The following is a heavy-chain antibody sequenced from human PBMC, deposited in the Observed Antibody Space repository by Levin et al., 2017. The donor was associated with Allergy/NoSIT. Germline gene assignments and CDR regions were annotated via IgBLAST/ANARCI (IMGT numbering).Heavy chain of an antibody. D-gene: IGHD4-17*01. Sequence: GGSLRLSCATSGFTFSSYAMSWVRQAPGKGPEWVSGISDTGDSTYYADSVKGRFTISRDNYKNTLYLQMNSLRAGDTAMYYCAKGRGSPVTSAFGYWGQGTLVTVSS. CDR2: ISDTGDST. V-gene: IGHV3-23*01. J-gene: IGHJ4*02. CDR1: GFTFSSYA. CDR3: AKGRGSPVTSAFGY.